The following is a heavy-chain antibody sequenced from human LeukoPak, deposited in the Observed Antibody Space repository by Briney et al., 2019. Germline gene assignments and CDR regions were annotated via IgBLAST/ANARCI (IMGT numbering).Heavy chain of an antibody. Sequence: SETLSLTCAIYGGSFSGYYWSWIRQPPGKGLEWIGEINHSGSTNYNPSLKSRVTISVDTSKNQFSLRLSSMTAADTAVYYCARLKLYFDFSTGNHYYFDSWGQGTLVIVSS. CDR2: INHSGST. CDR3: ARLKLYFDFSTGNHYYFDS. J-gene: IGHJ4*01. D-gene: IGHD3-3*01. CDR1: GGSFSGYY. V-gene: IGHV4-34*01.